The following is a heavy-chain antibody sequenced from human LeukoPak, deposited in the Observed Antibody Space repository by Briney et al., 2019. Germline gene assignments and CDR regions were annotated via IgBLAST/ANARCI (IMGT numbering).Heavy chain of an antibody. CDR3: ARATYYYDSSGYYHPGYFDY. J-gene: IGHJ4*02. V-gene: IGHV1-18*01. Sequence: GASVTVSCKASGYTFTSYGISWVRQAPGQGLEWMGWISAYHGNTNYAQKLQGRVTMTTDTSTSTAYMELRSLRSDDTAVYYCARATYYYDSSGYYHPGYFDYWGQGTLVTVSS. CDR1: GYTFTSYG. D-gene: IGHD3-22*01. CDR2: ISAYHGNT.